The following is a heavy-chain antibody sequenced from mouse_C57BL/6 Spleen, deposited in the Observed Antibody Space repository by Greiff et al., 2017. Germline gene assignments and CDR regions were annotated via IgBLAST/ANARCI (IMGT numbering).Heavy chain of an antibody. V-gene: IGHV1-9*01. CDR3: ALYYSKLFYAMDY. CDR2: ILPGSGST. D-gene: IGHD2-5*01. CDR1: GYTFPGYW. J-gene: IGHJ4*01. Sequence: QVQLQQPEAERMKPGASVKLSCKATGYTFPGYWCEWVKQRPGRALGWIGEILPGSGSTNSNEKFKGKATFTADTSSNTAYMQLRSLTTEDSAIYYCALYYSKLFYAMDYWGQGTSVTVSS.